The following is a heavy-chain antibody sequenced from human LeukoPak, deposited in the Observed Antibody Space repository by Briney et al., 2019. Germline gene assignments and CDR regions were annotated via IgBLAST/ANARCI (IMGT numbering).Heavy chain of an antibody. Sequence: GESLKISCKGSGYRFTSYWIGWVRQMPGKGLEWMGIIYPGDSDTRYSPSFQGQVTISADKSISTAYLQWSSLKASDIAMYYCARHGVATIPYFDYWGQGTLVTVSS. V-gene: IGHV5-51*01. CDR2: IYPGDSDT. CDR1: GYRFTSYW. CDR3: ARHGVATIPYFDY. J-gene: IGHJ4*02. D-gene: IGHD5-12*01.